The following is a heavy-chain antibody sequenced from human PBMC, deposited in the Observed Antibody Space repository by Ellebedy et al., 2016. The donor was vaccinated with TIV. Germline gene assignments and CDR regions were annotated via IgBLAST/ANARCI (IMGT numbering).Heavy chain of an antibody. J-gene: IGHJ4*02. CDR1: GGSISSYY. CDR3: ARDGTAAGTGLGY. Sequence: SETLSLXXTVSGGSISSYYWSWIRQPPGKGLEWIGYIYYSGSTNYNPSLKSRVAISVDTAKNQFSLKLSSVTAADTAVYYCARDGTAAGTGLGYWGQGTLVTVSS. V-gene: IGHV4-59*12. CDR2: IYYSGST. D-gene: IGHD6-13*01.